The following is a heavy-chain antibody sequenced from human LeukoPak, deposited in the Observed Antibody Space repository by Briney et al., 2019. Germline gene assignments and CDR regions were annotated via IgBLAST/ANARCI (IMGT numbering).Heavy chain of an antibody. CDR1: GFTFSSIA. CDR2: ISGGGGST. J-gene: IGHJ4*02. V-gene: IGHV3-23*01. D-gene: IGHD3-3*01. Sequence: GGSLRLSCAASGFTFSSIAMSWVRQAPGKGLEWVSAISGGGGSTYYADSVKGWFTIAKDNSKNTLYLKMNSLRAEDTDVYYCAKDFGRGYYGFWGQGTLVTVSS. CDR3: AKDFGRGYYGF.